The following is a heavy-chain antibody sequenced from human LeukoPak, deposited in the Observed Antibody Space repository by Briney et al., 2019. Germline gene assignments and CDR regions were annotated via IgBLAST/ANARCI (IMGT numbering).Heavy chain of an antibody. CDR1: GFTFSSYA. Sequence: GGSLRLSCAASGFTFSSYAMHWVRQAPGKGLEWVAVISYDGGNKYYADSVKGRFTISRDNSKNTLYLQMNSLRAEDTAVYYCARDVLGEPTYYFDYWGQGTLVTVSS. J-gene: IGHJ4*02. V-gene: IGHV3-30*04. D-gene: IGHD3-16*01. CDR3: ARDVLGEPTYYFDY. CDR2: ISYDGGNK.